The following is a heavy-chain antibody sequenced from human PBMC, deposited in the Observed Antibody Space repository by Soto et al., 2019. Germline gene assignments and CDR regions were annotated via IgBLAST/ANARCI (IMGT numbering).Heavy chain of an antibody. V-gene: IGHV1-18*01. CDR2: ISAYNGNT. D-gene: IGHD3-3*01. CDR3: ARDRAAYYEFWSGYEGRFGP. J-gene: IGHJ5*02. Sequence: GASVKVSCKASGYTFTSYGISWVRQAPGQGLEWMGWISAYNGNTNYAQKLQGRVTMTTDTSTSTAYMELRSLRSDDTAVYYCARDRAAYYEFWSGYEGRFGPWGQGTLVTVCS. CDR1: GYTFTSYG.